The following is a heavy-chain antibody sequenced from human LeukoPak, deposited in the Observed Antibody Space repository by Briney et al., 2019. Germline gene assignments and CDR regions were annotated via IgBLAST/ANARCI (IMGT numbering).Heavy chain of an antibody. D-gene: IGHD1-1*01. CDR1: GFNIGPYA. J-gene: IGHJ6*02. CDR3: APWAFYHNLDV. Sequence: GGSLRLSCAASGFNIGPYAMYWVRQGPGRGLEWVSVIKADGSGTFYSDSVRGRFTTSRDNSKNSLYLQMSSLTSVDTALYYCAPWAFYHNLDVWGQGTTVAVSS. CDR2: IKADGSGT. V-gene: IGHV3-43*02.